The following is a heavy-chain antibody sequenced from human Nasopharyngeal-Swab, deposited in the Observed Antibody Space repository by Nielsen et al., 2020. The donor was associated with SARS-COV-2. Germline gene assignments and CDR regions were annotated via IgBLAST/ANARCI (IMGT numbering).Heavy chain of an antibody. D-gene: IGHD2-2*01. V-gene: IGHV3-33*01. CDR2: IWYDGSNN. CDR1: GFTFSSYG. Sequence: GESLKISCVASGFTFSSYGMNWVRQAPGQGLEWVAVIWYDGSNNNHADSVKGRFTISRDNSKNTLYLQMNSLRAEETAVYYCARDIVPAAINYYYAMDVWGQGTTVTVSS. J-gene: IGHJ6*02. CDR3: ARDIVPAAINYYYAMDV.